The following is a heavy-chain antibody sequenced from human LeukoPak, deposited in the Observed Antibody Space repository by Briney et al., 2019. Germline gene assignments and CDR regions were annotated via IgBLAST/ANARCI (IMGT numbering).Heavy chain of an antibody. D-gene: IGHD3-10*01. CDR3: ARVSNYYGSGSHDY. CDR1: GGSISSSSYY. J-gene: IGHJ4*02. V-gene: IGHV4-39*07. CDR2: IYYSGST. Sequence: SETLSLTCTVSGGSISSSSYYWGWIRQPPGKGLEWIGSIYYSGSTYYNPSLKSRVTISVDTSKNQFSLKLSSVTAADTAVYYCARVSNYYGSGSHDYWGQGTLVTVSS.